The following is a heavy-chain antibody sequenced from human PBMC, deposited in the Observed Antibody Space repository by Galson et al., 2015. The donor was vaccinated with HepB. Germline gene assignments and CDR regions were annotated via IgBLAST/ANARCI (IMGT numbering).Heavy chain of an antibody. CDR2: PTKKGNNYNT. CDR1: GFTFSDHY. J-gene: IGHJ2*01. CDR3: ARALSDYGGRYFDL. V-gene: IGHV3-72*01. Sequence: SLRLSCAASGFTFSDHYMDWVRQAPGKGLEWVGRPTKKGNNYNTEYAASVKGRFTISRDDSKNSMYLQMRSLKGEDTAVYYCARALSDYGGRYFDLWGRGTLVAVSS. D-gene: IGHD4-17*01.